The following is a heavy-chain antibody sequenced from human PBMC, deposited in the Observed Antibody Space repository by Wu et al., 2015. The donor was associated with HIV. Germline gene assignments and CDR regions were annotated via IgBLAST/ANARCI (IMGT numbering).Heavy chain of an antibody. J-gene: IGHJ5*02. Sequence: QVRLEQSGPEVQGPGASIKISCKSSGYIFREFYVHWVRQSPLHGLEWMGYINPKSGDAHVTRSLQGRLTLSRDSSIRTVYMQLTGLVFDDTALYFCVRDSGPVDFDHWGQGTHVTVSS. CDR3: VRDSGPVDFDH. CDR1: GYIFREFY. CDR2: INPKSGDA. V-gene: IGHV1-2*02. D-gene: IGHD1-26*01.